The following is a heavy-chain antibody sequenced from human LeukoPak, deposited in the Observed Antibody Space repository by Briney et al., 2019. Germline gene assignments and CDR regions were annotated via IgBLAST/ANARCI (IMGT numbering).Heavy chain of an antibody. CDR1: GFTFSSHW. D-gene: IGHD6-13*01. Sequence: GGSLRLSCAASGFTFSSHWMTWVRQAPGKGLEWVSLIYSGGSTFYADSVKDRFTISRDNSKNTLYLQMNSLRVEDTAVYYCARDGFVGAADYWGQGTLVTVSS. J-gene: IGHJ4*02. CDR2: IYSGGST. V-gene: IGHV3-66*01. CDR3: ARDGFVGAADY.